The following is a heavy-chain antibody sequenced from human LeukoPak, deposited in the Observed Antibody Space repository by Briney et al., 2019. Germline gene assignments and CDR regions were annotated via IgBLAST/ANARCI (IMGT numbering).Heavy chain of an antibody. CDR3: ARGADLPYYMDV. V-gene: IGHV1-69*13. Sequence: SVKVSCKASGGTFSSYAISWVQQAPGQGLEWMGGIIPIFGTANYAQKFQGRVTITADESTSTAYMELSSLRSEDTAVYYCARGADLPYYMDVWGKGTTVTVSS. J-gene: IGHJ6*03. CDR1: GGTFSSYA. CDR2: IIPIFGTA.